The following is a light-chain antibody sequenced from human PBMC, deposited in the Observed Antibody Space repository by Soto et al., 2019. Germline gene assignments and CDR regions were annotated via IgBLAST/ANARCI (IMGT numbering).Light chain of an antibody. CDR3: SSSAGIYHYLV. CDR1: SSDIGGYNS. J-gene: IGLJ3*02. V-gene: IGLV2-8*01. Sequence: QSALTQPPSASGSPGQSVTISCTRTSSDIGGYNSVSWYQQHPGKAPRLMIYEVNKRPSGVPDRFSGSKSGYTASLTVSGLQTEDEAFYYCSSSAGIYHYLVFGGGTKLTV. CDR2: EVN.